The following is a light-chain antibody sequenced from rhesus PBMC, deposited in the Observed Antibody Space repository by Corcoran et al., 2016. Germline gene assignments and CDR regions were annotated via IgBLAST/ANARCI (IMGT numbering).Light chain of an antibody. CDR3: QQYNNSPLT. CDR2: NAS. V-gene: IGKV1-66*01. J-gene: IGKJ4*01. Sequence: DIQMTQSPSSLSASVGDRVTITCRASQGINHYLSWYQQKPGKAPKPLIFNASSLETGVPSRFSGSGSGTDYTLTISSLQPEDIATYYCQQYNNSPLTFGGGSNVEIK. CDR1: QGINHY.